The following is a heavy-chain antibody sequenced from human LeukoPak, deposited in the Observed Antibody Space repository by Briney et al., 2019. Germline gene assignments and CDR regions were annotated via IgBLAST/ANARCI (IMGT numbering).Heavy chain of an antibody. V-gene: IGHV4-4*07. Sequence: SETLSLTCTVSGGSISSYYWNWIRQPAGKGLEWIGRMNASGNTNYNPSLKSRVTMSVDTSKNQFSLKLSSVTAADTAVYYCARRSDMAADFDYWGQGTLVTVSS. J-gene: IGHJ4*02. D-gene: IGHD6-13*01. CDR1: GGSISSYY. CDR3: ARRSDMAADFDY. CDR2: MNASGNT.